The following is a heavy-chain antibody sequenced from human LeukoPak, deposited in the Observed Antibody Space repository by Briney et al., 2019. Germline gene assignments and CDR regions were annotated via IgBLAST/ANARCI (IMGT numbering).Heavy chain of an antibody. J-gene: IGHJ5*02. D-gene: IGHD4-17*01. CDR3: ARPVYGDYDPPFDP. Sequence: PGGSLRLSCAASGFTLSTYTMNWVRQAPGEGLEWVSSISSSSSYIYYADSVKGRFTISRDNAKNSLYLQMNSLRAEDTAVYYCARPVYGDYDPPFDPWGQGTLVTVSS. CDR1: GFTLSTYT. V-gene: IGHV3-21*01. CDR2: ISSSSSYI.